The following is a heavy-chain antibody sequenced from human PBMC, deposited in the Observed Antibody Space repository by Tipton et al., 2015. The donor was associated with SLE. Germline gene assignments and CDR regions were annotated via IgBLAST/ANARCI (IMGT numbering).Heavy chain of an antibody. J-gene: IGHJ4*02. V-gene: IGHV4-59*11. CDR1: GGSISSHY. Sequence: TLSLTCTVSGGSISSHYWSWIRQAPGKGLEWIGYISNSETTSYNPSLKSRVTISLDTSKNQFSLKLRPVTAADTAVYYCAGAWQGYCSGGTCYVLDYWGQGTLVTVSS. D-gene: IGHD2-15*01. CDR3: AGAWQGYCSGGTCYVLDY. CDR2: ISNSETT.